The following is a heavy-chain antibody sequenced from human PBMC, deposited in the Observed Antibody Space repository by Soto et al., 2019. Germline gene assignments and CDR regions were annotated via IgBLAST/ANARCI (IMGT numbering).Heavy chain of an antibody. J-gene: IGHJ5*02. CDR1: GFTFRSYL. Sequence: EVQVLESGGGLVQPGGSLRLSCTASGFTFRSYLMSWVRQTPGKGLEWVSGIGGSGADTYYISSVRGRFTISRDNSKNPLDLQMNSLTAEDLGIYFCVQEEGNNRMRWVDHGGQGILVTVSS. CDR3: VQEEGNNRMRWVDH. V-gene: IGHV3-23*01. CDR2: IGGSGADT. D-gene: IGHD2-15*01.